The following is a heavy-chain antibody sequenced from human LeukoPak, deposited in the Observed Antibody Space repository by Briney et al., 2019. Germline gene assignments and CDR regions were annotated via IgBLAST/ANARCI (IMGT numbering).Heavy chain of an antibody. Sequence: GGSLRLSCAASGFTFSSYAMHWVRQAPGKGLEYVSAISSNGGSTYYANSVKGRFTISRDNSKNTLYLQMNSLRAEDTAVYYSAKGSDYFDSWGQGTLVTVSS. CDR3: AKGSDYFDS. D-gene: IGHD3-10*01. CDR1: GFTFSSYA. V-gene: IGHV3-64*01. J-gene: IGHJ4*02. CDR2: ISSNGGST.